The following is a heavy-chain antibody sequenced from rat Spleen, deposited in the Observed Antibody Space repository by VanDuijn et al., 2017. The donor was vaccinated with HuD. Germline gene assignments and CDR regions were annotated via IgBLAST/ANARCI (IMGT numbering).Heavy chain of an antibody. CDR2: IFYDGSRT. J-gene: IGHJ3*01. CDR3: ATANYDGTYYYRNWFAS. D-gene: IGHD1-12*02. V-gene: IGHV5S10*01. CDR1: GFTFSDYN. Sequence: EVQLVESGGTLVQPGRSLKLSCAASGFTFSDYNMAWVRQAPQKGLEWVAIIFYDGSRTYYRDSVKGRFTISRDDAKSTLYLQMDSLRSEDTATYYCATANYDGTYYYRNWFASWGQGTLVTVSS.